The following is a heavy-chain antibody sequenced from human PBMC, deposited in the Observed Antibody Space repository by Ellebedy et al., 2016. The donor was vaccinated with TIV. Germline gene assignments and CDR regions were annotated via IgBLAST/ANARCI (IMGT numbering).Heavy chain of an antibody. CDR1: GFTFSSNW. J-gene: IGHJ4*02. CDR2: IKQDGSEK. CDR3: ARGRSFN. D-gene: IGHD3-10*01. V-gene: IGHV3-7*03. Sequence: GESLKISCAASGFTFSSNWMSWVRQTPGKGLEWVAYIKQDGSEKYYVDSVKCRFTISRDNAKNSLYLQMNSLRAEDTAVYYCARGRSFNWGQGTLVTVSS.